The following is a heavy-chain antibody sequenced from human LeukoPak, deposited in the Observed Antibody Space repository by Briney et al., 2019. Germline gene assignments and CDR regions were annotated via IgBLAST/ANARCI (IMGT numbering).Heavy chain of an antibody. Sequence: GGSLRLSCAASGFTFSDYYMSWIRQAPGKGLEWVSLIYSAGGTYYTDSVKGRFTISRHSSKNTLYLQMNSLRGEDTAVYYCARFLGRITISGVVPYGMDVWGQGTTVTVSS. D-gene: IGHD3-3*01. J-gene: IGHJ6*02. V-gene: IGHV3-53*04. CDR2: IYSAGGT. CDR1: GFTFSDYY. CDR3: ARFLGRITISGVVPYGMDV.